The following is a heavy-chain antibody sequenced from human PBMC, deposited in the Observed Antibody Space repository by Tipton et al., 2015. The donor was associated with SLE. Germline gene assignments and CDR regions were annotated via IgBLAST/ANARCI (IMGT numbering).Heavy chain of an antibody. J-gene: IGHJ2*01. CDR2: IYADDSET. Sequence: QLVQSGAEVKKPGESLKISCRGSGYNFAKYSIGWVRQMPGKGLEWMGMIYADDSETKYGPSFQGQVTISVDKSVTTAYLQWSSLKASDSAVYYCARQTAYSSGYYFDIWGRGTLVTVSS. V-gene: IGHV5-51*01. CDR1: GYNFAKYS. CDR3: ARQTAYSSGYYFDI. D-gene: IGHD3-22*01.